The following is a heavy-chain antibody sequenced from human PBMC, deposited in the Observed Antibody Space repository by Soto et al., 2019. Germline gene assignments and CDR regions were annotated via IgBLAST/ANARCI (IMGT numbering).Heavy chain of an antibody. D-gene: IGHD1-26*01. CDR2: IYYSGST. V-gene: IGHV4-30-4*02. J-gene: IGHJ4*02. Sequence: PSETLSLPCSLCRDSISSRDYYCTWIRQTPGKGLQWIGYIYYSGSTYSNPTLKSRVTISVDTSKNQFSLTLSSVTTADTAVYYCGRDRYGSAFDCWGQGSMVTVXS. CDR1: RDSISSRDYY. CDR3: GRDRYGSAFDC.